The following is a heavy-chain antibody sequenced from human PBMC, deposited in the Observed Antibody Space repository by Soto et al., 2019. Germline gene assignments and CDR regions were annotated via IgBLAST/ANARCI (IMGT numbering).Heavy chain of an antibody. Sequence: QVQLVQSGAEVKKPGASVKVSCKASGYTFTSYDINWVRQATGQGLEWMGWMNPNSGNTGYAQKFQGRVTMTRNTSINTAYMELSSLRSEDTAVYYCARGVKEYYYSGMDVWGQGTTVTVSS. CDR2: MNPNSGNT. CDR3: ARGVKEYYYSGMDV. V-gene: IGHV1-8*01. J-gene: IGHJ6*02. D-gene: IGHD3-10*01. CDR1: GYTFTSYD.